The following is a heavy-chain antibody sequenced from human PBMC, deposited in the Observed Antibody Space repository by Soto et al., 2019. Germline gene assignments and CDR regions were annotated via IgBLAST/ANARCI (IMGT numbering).Heavy chain of an antibody. Sequence: EVQLVESGGGLVQPGGSLRLSCAASGFTFNSYSMNWVRQAPGKGLEWVSYISSSSSTIYYADSVKGRFTISRDNAKNSLYLQMNSLRDEDTAVYYCARDYSSSWYGRVDYWGQGTLVTVSS. CDR2: ISSSSSTI. V-gene: IGHV3-48*02. CDR1: GFTFNSYS. J-gene: IGHJ4*02. CDR3: ARDYSSSWYGRVDY. D-gene: IGHD6-13*01.